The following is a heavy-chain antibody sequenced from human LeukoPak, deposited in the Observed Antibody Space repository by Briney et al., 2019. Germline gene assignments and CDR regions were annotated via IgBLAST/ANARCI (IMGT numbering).Heavy chain of an antibody. CDR2: ISGSGGST. V-gene: IGHV3-23*01. J-gene: IGHJ3*02. Sequence: GGSLRLSCAASGFTFSSYGMSWVRQAPGKGLEWVSAISGSGGSTYYADSVKGRFTISRDNSKNTLYLQMNSLRVEDTAVYYCARGLFLSGYLDAFDIWGQGTVVTVPS. CDR1: GFTFSSYG. D-gene: IGHD3-22*01. CDR3: ARGLFLSGYLDAFDI.